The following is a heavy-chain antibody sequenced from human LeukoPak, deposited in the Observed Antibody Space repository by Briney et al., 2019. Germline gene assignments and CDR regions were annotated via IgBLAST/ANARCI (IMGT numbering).Heavy chain of an antibody. V-gene: IGHV4-59*11. CDR1: GGSISSRY. CDR2: VYSTGST. J-gene: IGHJ3*01. Sequence: SETLSLTCTVSGGSISSRYWTWIRQSPVKGLEWIGYVYSTGSTNYNPSLKSRVSIPVDTSNNQFSLRLTSVTAADTAVYYCARWGDAFDLWGQGTMVTVSS. CDR3: ARWGDAFDL. D-gene: IGHD7-27*01.